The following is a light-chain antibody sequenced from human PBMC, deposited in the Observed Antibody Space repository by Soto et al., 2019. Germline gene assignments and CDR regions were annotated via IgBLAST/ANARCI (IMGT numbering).Light chain of an antibody. V-gene: IGLV2-14*03. Sequence: QSALTQPASVSGPPGQSITISCTGTSSDVGNYNFDCCYQHLPGEPHNLIIYDVTNRSSGLADRSAGTPSTNTASVTISVLYDDEEADYYCRSYASSNTLVFGSGTKLTVL. J-gene: IGLJ1*01. CDR3: RSYASSNTLV. CDR1: SSDVGNYNF. CDR2: DVT.